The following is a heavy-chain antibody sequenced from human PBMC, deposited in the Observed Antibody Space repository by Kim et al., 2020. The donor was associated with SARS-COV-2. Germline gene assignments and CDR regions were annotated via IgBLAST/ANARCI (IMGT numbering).Heavy chain of an antibody. V-gene: IGHV3-23*01. J-gene: IGHJ6*02. CDR3: AKAPHYYYCYGMDV. Sequence: DALKGRFTISRDNTKNTLYMQMNSLRPEDTAVYYCAKAPHYYYCYGMDVMGHGTTVTVSS.